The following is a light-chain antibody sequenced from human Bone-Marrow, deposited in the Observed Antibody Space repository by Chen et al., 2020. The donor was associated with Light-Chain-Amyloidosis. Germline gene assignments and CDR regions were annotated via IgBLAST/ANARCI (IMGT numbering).Light chain of an antibody. CDR3: QQYGSSPRT. J-gene: IGKJ2*01. Sequence: EIVMTQSPLTLSVSPGGRATYSCRASQSVSSSYLAWYQQKPSQAPRLLIYGASSRATGSPDRFSGSGSGTDFTLTISRLEPEDFAVYYCQQYGSSPRTFGQGTKLEIK. CDR1: QSVSSSY. CDR2: GAS. V-gene: IGKV3-20*01.